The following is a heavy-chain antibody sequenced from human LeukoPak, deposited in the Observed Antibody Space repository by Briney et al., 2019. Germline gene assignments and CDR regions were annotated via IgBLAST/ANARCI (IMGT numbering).Heavy chain of an antibody. D-gene: IGHD3-10*02. CDR3: ATGLCSGTKEEPQGAPAS. Sequence: SAKVSCKASGGTFSSYTISWVRQAPGQRLEWMGRIIPILGIANYTQKFQGRVTITGDKSTSTAYMELSSLRPEDTAVYYGATGLCSGTKEEPQGAPASWGQGTLVTVSS. CDR2: IIPILGIA. J-gene: IGHJ4*02. V-gene: IGHV1-69*02. CDR1: GGTFSSYT.